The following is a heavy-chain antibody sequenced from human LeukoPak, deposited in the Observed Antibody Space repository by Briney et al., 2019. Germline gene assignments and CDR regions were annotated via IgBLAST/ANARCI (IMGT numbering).Heavy chain of an antibody. CDR2: TYYRSKWYN. CDR3: AREGGFGRIDY. J-gene: IGHJ4*02. CDR1: GDSVSSNNVA. Sequence: SQTLSLTCAISGDSVSSNNVAWNWIRQSPSRGLEWLGRTYYRSKWYNQYAVSVKGRVTVNPDTSKNQFSLQVNSVTPEDTAVYYCAREGGFGRIDYWGQGILVSVSS. V-gene: IGHV6-1*01. D-gene: IGHD3-10*01.